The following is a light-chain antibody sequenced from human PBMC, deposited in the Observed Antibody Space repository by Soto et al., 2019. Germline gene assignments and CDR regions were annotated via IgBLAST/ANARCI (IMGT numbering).Light chain of an antibody. CDR3: QQYGSSPPRT. J-gene: IGKJ2*01. CDR2: GAS. Sequence: ETVLTQSPVTLSLSPGERATLSCWASQSVISNYLAWYQQRPGQPPRLLIYGASNRATGIPDRFSGTGSGTDFTLTISRLEPEDVAVYYCQQYGSSPPRTFGQGTKLEI. CDR1: QSVISNY. V-gene: IGKV3-20*01.